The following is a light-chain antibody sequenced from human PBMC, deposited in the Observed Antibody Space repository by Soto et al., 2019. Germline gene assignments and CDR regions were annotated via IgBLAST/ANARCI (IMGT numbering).Light chain of an antibody. CDR1: QSISSW. Sequence: DIQMTQSPSTLSASVGDRVTIPCRASQSISSWLAWYQQKPGKAPKLLIYKASTLKSGVPSRFSGSGSGTEFTLTISSLQPDDFATYYCQQYNSYSFGQGTKVDI. CDR3: QQYNSYS. CDR2: KAS. V-gene: IGKV1-5*03. J-gene: IGKJ1*01.